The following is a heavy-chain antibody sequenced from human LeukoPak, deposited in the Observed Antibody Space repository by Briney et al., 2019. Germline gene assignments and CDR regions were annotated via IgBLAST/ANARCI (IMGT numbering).Heavy chain of an antibody. J-gene: IGHJ1*01. V-gene: IGHV1-2*02. CDR2: INPNSGGT. CDR1: GYTFTGYY. CDR3: ARNGGSLEYFQH. Sequence: ASVKVSCKASGYTFTGYYMHWVRQAPGQGLEWMGWINPNSGGTNYAQKFQGRVTMTRDMSTSTVYMELSSLRSEDTAVYYCARNGGSLEYFQHWGQGTLVTVSS. D-gene: IGHD2-15*01.